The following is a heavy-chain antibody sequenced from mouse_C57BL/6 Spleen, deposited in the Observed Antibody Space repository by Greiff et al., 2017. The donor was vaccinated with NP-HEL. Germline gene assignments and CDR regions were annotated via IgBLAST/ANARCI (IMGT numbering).Heavy chain of an antibody. CDR2: IDPSDSYT. V-gene: IGHV1-69*01. CDR3: ARSLFITTVVAHFDY. CDR1: GYTFTSYW. J-gene: IGHJ2*01. D-gene: IGHD1-1*01. Sequence: VQLQQPGAELVMPGASVKLSCKASGYTFTSYWMHWVKQRPGQGLEWIGEIDPSDSYTNYNQKFKGKSTLTVDKSSSTAYMQLSSLTSEDSAVYYCARSLFITTVVAHFDYWGQGTTLTVSS.